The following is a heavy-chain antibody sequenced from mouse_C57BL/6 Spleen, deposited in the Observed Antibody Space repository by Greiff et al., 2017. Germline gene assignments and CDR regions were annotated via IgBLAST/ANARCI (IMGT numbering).Heavy chain of an antibody. Sequence: QVQLQQSGAELARPGASVKLSCKASGYTFTSYGISWVKQRTGQGLEWIGEIYPRSGNTYYNEKFKGKATLTADKSSSTAYMELRSLTSEDSAVYFCAREGYGYDRGDYFDYWGQGTTLTVSS. CDR2: IYPRSGNT. CDR1: GYTFTSYG. V-gene: IGHV1-81*01. CDR3: AREGYGYDRGDYFDY. J-gene: IGHJ2*01. D-gene: IGHD2-2*01.